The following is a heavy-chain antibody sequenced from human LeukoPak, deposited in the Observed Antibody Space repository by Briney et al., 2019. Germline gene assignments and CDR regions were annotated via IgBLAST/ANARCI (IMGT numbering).Heavy chain of an antibody. J-gene: IGHJ4*02. CDR3: ARLVGGNLFDY. V-gene: IGHV4-34*01. CDR2: INHSGST. Sequence: SETLSLTCAVYGGSFSGYYWSWIRQPPGKGLEWIGEINHSGSTNYNPSLKSRVTMSVDTSKNQFSLKLSSVTAADTAVYYCARLVGGNLFDYWGQGTLVTVSS. D-gene: IGHD4-23*01. CDR1: GGSFSGYY.